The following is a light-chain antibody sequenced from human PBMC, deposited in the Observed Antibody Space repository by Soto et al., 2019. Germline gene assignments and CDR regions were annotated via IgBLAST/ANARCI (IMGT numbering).Light chain of an antibody. CDR1: QSVSRSY. CDR2: GAS. V-gene: IGKV3-20*01. J-gene: IGKJ4*01. CDR3: QQYSPLT. Sequence: EIVLTQSPGTLSLSPGERATLSCRASQSVSRSYLAWYQQKPGQAPRLLIYGASSRATGIPDRFSGSGSGTDFTLTISGLEPEDFAVYYFQQYSPLTFGGGTKVEI.